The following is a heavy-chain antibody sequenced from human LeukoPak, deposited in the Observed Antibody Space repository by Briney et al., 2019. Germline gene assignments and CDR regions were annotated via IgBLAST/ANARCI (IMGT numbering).Heavy chain of an antibody. Sequence: SETLSLTCTVSGGSLSTYYWGWIRQPPGKGLEWIGYIHTSGSSNQNPSLKRRVTISLDTSRNEYSLRLSSVTAADTAVYYCARLSAAVHLGALDIWGQGTIVTVFS. CDR3: ARLSAAVHLGALDI. V-gene: IGHV4-4*09. CDR2: IHTSGSS. D-gene: IGHD3-3*01. CDR1: GGSLSTYY. J-gene: IGHJ3*02.